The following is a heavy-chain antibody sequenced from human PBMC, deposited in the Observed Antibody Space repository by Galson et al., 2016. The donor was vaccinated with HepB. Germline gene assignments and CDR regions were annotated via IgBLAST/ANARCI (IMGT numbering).Heavy chain of an antibody. CDR2: IDWDDDK. D-gene: IGHD3-16*01. Sequence: PALVKPTQTLTLTCTFSGFSLTTSGMCVSWIHQPPGKALEWLARIDWDDDKYYRTSLKTRLTISKDTSKNQVVLIMTNMDPVDTATYYCARIGGLRYYGMDVWGQGTTVTVSS. J-gene: IGHJ6*02. CDR1: GFSLTTSGMC. CDR3: ARIGGLRYYGMDV. V-gene: IGHV2-70*11.